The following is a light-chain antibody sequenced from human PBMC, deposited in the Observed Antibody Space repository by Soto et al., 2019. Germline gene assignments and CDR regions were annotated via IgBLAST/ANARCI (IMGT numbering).Light chain of an antibody. J-gene: IGKJ4*01. V-gene: IGKV3-20*01. CDR1: QSVSSY. CDR2: GAS. CDR3: QQYGSSPLT. Sequence: DIVLTQSPGTLSLSPGERATLSCWASQSVSSYLAWYQQKAGQAPRLLIYGASNRATGIPDRFSGSGSGTDFTLTIASLEPEDFAVYHCQQYGSSPLTFGGGTKVEIK.